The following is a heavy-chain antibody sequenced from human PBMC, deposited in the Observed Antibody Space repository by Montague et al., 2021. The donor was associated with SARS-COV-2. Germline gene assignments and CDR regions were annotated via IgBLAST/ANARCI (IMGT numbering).Heavy chain of an antibody. V-gene: IGHV4-59*01. CDR3: ARGSGWMGNAFDI. CDR2: IYYSGST. D-gene: IGHD6-19*01. Sequence: SETLSLTCTVSGGSISSYYWSWIRQPPGKGLEWIWYIYYSGSTNYNPSLKSRVTISVDTSKNQFPLKLSSVTAAATAVYYCARGSGWMGNAFDIWGQGTMATVS. J-gene: IGHJ3*02. CDR1: GGSISSYY.